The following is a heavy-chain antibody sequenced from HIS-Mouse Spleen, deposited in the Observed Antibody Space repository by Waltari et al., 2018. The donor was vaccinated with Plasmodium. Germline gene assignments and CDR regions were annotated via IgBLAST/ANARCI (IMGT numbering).Heavy chain of an antibody. D-gene: IGHD1-1*01. CDR3: ARGRWNHAFDI. CDR1: GFTFSSYD. Sequence: EVQLVESGGGLVQPGGSLRLSCAASGFTFSSYDMHWVRQATGKGLELVAAIGTAGDTYYPGSVKGRFTISRENAKNSLYRQMNSLRAGDTAVYYCARGRWNHAFDIWGQGTMVTVSS. CDR2: IGTAGDT. V-gene: IGHV3-13*01. J-gene: IGHJ3*02.